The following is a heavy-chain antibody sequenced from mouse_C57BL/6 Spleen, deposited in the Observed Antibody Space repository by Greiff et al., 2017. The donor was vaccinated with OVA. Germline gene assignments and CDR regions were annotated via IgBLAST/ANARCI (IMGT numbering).Heavy chain of an antibody. J-gene: IGHJ4*01. V-gene: IGHV7-3*01. Sequence: EVQRVESGGGLVQPGGSLSLSCAASGFTFTDYYMSWVRQPPGKALEWLGFIRNKANGYTTEYSASVKGRFTISRDNSQSILYLQMNALRAEDSATYYCARYGDYDDYYAMDYWGQGTSVTVSS. CDR3: ARYGDYDDYYAMDY. D-gene: IGHD2-4*01. CDR2: IRNKANGYTT. CDR1: GFTFTDYY.